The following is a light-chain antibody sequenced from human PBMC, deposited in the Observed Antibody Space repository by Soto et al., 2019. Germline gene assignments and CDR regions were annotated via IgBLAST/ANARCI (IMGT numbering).Light chain of an antibody. J-gene: IGLJ3*02. CDR2: LNSDGSH. Sequence: QLVRTQSPSASASLGASVKLTCALSSGHSSYAIAWHQQQPEKGPRALMKLNSDGSHTRGDGIPDRFSGSSSGAERYLTISSLQSEDEADYYCQTWGTGILVFGGGTKLTVL. CDR3: QTWGTGILV. CDR1: SGHSSYA. V-gene: IGLV4-69*01.